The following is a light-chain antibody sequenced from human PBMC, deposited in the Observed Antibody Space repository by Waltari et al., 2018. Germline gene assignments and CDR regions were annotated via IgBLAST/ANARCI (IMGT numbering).Light chain of an antibody. CDR1: QSVSSK. V-gene: IGKV3-15*01. Sequence: DIVMTQSPATLSVSPGERATLSCRASQSVSSKLAWYQQKPGQAPRLLIYGASTRATGIPARFSGSGSGPEFTLTISSLQYEDFAVYYCQQYNNWPPWWTFGQGTKVEIK. J-gene: IGKJ1*01. CDR2: GAS. CDR3: QQYNNWPPWWT.